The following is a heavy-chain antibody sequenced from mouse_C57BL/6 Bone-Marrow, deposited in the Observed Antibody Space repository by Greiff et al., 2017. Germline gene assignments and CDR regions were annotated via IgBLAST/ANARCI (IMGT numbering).Heavy chain of an antibody. CDR1: GYTFTSYG. V-gene: IGHV1-81*01. Sequence: LVESGAELARPGASVKLSCKASGYTFTSYGISWVKQRTGQGLEWIGEIYPRSGNTYYNEKFKGKATLTADKSSSTAYMELRSLTSEDSAVYFCARAPYYGSSYPAWFAYWGQGTLVTVSA. D-gene: IGHD1-1*01. CDR3: ARAPYYGSSYPAWFAY. CDR2: IYPRSGNT. J-gene: IGHJ3*01.